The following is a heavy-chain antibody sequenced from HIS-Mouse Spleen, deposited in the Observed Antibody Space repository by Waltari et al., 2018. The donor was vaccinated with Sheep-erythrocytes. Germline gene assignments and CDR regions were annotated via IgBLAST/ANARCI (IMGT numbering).Heavy chain of an antibody. CDR3: ARGHPDYGDYDAFDI. V-gene: IGHV3-53*01. CDR1: GLTVITNS. CDR2: FYSGGST. Sequence: EVQLVESGGGLIQPGGSLGLSCAASGLTVITNSMTWFRQPPGKGLGWVSVFYSGGSTYYADSVKGRFTISRDNSKNTLYLQMNSLRAEDTAVYYCARGHPDYGDYDAFDIWGQGTMVTVSS. D-gene: IGHD4-17*01. J-gene: IGHJ3*02.